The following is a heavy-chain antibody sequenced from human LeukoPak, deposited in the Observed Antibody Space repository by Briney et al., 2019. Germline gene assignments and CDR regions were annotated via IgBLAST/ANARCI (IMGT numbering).Heavy chain of an antibody. CDR2: ISSISSYI. V-gene: IGHV3-21*01. J-gene: IGHJ4*02. CDR1: GFTFSSYS. Sequence: KTGGSLRLSCAASGFTFSSYSMNWVRQAPGKGLEWVSSISSISSYIYYADSVKGRFTISRDNAKNSLYLQMNSLRAEDTAVYYCARRYCSGGSCYSPPFDYWGQGTLVTVSS. CDR3: ARRYCSGGSCYSPPFDY. D-gene: IGHD2-15*01.